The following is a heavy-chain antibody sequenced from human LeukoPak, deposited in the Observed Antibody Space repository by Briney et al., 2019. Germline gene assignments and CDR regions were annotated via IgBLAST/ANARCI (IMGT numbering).Heavy chain of an antibody. CDR1: GYTFTNYG. J-gene: IGHJ4*02. D-gene: IGHD6-13*01. V-gene: IGHV1-18*01. Sequence: ASVKVSFKASGYTFTNYGISWVRQAPGQGLEWMGWISAYNGNTNYAQKLQGRVTMTTDTSTSTAYMELRSLRSDDTAVYYCARQKTYGSSWYADYWGQGTLVTVSS. CDR2: ISAYNGNT. CDR3: ARQKTYGSSWYADY.